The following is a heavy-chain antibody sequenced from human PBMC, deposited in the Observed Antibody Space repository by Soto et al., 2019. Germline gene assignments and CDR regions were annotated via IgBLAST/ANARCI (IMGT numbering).Heavy chain of an antibody. D-gene: IGHD3-22*01. J-gene: IGHJ4*02. CDR2: INPSGGST. V-gene: IGHV1-46*01. CDR1: GYTFTSYY. Sequence: ASVKVSCKASGYTFTSYYMHWVRQAPGQGLEWMGIINPSGGSTSYAQKFQGRDTMTRDTSTSTVYMELSSLRSEDTAVYYCARAVRGGTYYYDSSGYLGYWGQGTLVTVSS. CDR3: ARAVRGGTYYYDSSGYLGY.